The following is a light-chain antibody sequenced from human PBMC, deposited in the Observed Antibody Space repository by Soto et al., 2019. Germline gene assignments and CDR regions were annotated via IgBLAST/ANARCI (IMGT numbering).Light chain of an antibody. CDR2: DND. V-gene: IGLV1-51*01. Sequence: QSVLRQPPSVSAAPGQKVTISCSGSSSNIGKSHVSWYQHLPGTAPKLLIYDNDKRTSGIPDRFSGSKSGTAATLDITGLQTGDEAEYYCATWDDSLSAAVFGPGTKVTVL. CDR1: SSNIGKSH. CDR3: ATWDDSLSAAV. J-gene: IGLJ1*01.